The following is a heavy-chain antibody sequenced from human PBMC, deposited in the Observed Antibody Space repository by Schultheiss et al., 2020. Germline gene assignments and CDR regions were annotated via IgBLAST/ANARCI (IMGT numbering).Heavy chain of an antibody. D-gene: IGHD3-22*01. V-gene: IGHV1-69*13. J-gene: IGHJ3*02. CDR1: GYTFTGYY. Sequence: SVKVSCKASGYTFTGYYMHWVRQAPGQGLEWMGGIIPIFGTANYAQKFQGRVTITADESTSTAYMELSSLRSEDTAVYYCARGTVTYYYDSSGSAFDIWGQGTMVTVSS. CDR3: ARGTVTYYYDSSGSAFDI. CDR2: IIPIFGTA.